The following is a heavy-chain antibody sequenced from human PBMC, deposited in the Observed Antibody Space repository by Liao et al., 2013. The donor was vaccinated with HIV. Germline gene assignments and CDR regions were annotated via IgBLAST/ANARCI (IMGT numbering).Heavy chain of an antibody. D-gene: IGHD3-10*01. Sequence: QVQLQESGPGVVKPSETLSLSCIVSGGSMSSDYWSWIRQPAGKGLEWIGRLHPSGSTNYNPSLKGRVTISLDTSKNQFSLRLISVTAADTAVYYCARDPLWFGDRGYFDLWGRGTQVTFSS. J-gene: IGHJ2*01. V-gene: IGHV4-4*07. CDR1: GGSMSSDY. CDR3: ARDPLWFGDRGYFDL. CDR2: LHPSGST.